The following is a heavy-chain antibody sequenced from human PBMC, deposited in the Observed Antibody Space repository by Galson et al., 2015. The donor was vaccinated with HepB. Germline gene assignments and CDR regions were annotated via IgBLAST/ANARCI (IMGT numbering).Heavy chain of an antibody. CDR3: AKGGYYDFWSGYPHPDC. CDR1: GFTFSNYG. V-gene: IGHV3-30*18. J-gene: IGHJ4*02. Sequence: SLRLSCAASGFTFSNYGIHWVRQAPGKGLEWVAVISYDGTNKYYADSVEGRFTISRDNSKNTLYLQMNSLRPEDTAIYYCAKGGYYDFWSGYPHPDCWGQGTLVTVSS. CDR2: ISYDGTNK. D-gene: IGHD3-3*01.